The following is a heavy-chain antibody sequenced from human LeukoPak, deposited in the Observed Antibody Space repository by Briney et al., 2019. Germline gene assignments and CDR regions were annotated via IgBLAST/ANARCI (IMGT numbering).Heavy chain of an antibody. Sequence: SETLSLTCTVSGGSISSYYWNWLRQPAGKGLEWIGRMSTSGSTNYNPSLSSRVTMSLDTSKNQFSLRLSSVTAADTAVYYCARDIAVAGFNWFDPWGQGTLVTVSS. CDR2: MSTSGST. D-gene: IGHD6-19*01. CDR3: ARDIAVAGFNWFDP. J-gene: IGHJ5*02. CDR1: GGSISSYY. V-gene: IGHV4-4*07.